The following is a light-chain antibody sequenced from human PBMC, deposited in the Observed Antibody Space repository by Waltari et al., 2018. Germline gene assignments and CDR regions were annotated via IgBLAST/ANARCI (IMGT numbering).Light chain of an antibody. CDR2: KNN. CDR3: SSYAGSNTFYV. CDR1: SSNIGGNF. V-gene: IGLV1-47*01. Sequence: SVLTQPPSASGTPGQTVTIPCSGSSSNIGGNFVYWYQQLPGMAPHLRTYKNNQRPSGVPDRFSGSKSGTSASLAISGLRAEDEADYYCSSYAGSNTFYVFGTGTKVTVL. J-gene: IGLJ1*01.